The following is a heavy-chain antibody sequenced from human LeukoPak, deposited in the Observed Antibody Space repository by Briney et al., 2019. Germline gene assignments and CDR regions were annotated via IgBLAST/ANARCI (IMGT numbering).Heavy chain of an antibody. V-gene: IGHV4-34*01. CDR3: ARQVVPAAMPIFDY. J-gene: IGHJ4*02. Sequence: SETLSLTCAVYGGSFSGYYWSWIRQPPGKGLEWIGEINHSGSTNYNPSLKSRVTISVDTSKNQFSLKLSSATAADTAVYYCARQVVPAAMPIFDYWGQGTLVTVSS. CDR1: GGSFSGYY. D-gene: IGHD2-2*01. CDR2: INHSGST.